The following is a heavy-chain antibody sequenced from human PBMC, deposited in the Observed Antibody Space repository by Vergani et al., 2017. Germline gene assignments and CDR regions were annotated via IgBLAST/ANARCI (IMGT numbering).Heavy chain of an antibody. D-gene: IGHD6-19*01. CDR3: AKDTSSGWYYYYGMDV. CDR1: GFTFSSYA. Sequence: EVQLLESGGGLVQPGGSLRLSCAASGFTFSSYAMSWVRQAPGKGLEWVSAISGSGGSTYYADPVKGRFTISRDNSKNTLYLQMNSLRAEDTAVYYCAKDTSSGWYYYYGMDVWGQGTTVTVSS. CDR2: ISGSGGST. V-gene: IGHV3-23*01. J-gene: IGHJ6*02.